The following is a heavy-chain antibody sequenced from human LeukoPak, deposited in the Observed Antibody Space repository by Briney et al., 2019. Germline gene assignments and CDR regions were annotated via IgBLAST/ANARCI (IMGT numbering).Heavy chain of an antibody. V-gene: IGHV4-4*07. D-gene: IGHD3-9*01. J-gene: IGHJ5*02. CDR1: GGSLSGFY. Sequence: NPSETLSLTCSVSGGSLSGFYWSWLRQPAGKGLEWIGRISASGNTNYNPSLKSRVAMSTDTSRNQFSLKLSSVTAADTAVYYCTRGPSGYYGFDPWGQGTLVTVSS. CDR2: ISASGNT. CDR3: TRGPSGYYGFDP.